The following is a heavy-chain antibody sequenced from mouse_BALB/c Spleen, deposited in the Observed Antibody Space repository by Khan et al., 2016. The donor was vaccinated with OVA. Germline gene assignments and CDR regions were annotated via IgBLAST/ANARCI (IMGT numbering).Heavy chain of an antibody. Sequence: EVELVESGPGLVKPSQSLSLTCTVTGYSITSNYAWNWIRQFPGNKLEWMGYISYSGSTSYNPSLKSRISITGDTSKNPFFLQLNSVTTEDTATYYCARKNDYGYAVDYWGQGTSVTVSS. CDR1: GYSITSNYA. D-gene: IGHD1-1*01. J-gene: IGHJ4*01. V-gene: IGHV3-2*02. CDR3: ARKNDYGYAVDY. CDR2: ISYSGST.